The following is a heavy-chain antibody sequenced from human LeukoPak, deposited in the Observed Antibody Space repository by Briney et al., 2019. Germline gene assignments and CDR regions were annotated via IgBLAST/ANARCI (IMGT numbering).Heavy chain of an antibody. CDR2: ISPRGDIK. V-gene: IGHV3-48*01. J-gene: IGHJ4*02. CDR3: IVWWLRFGG. CDR1: GFTFSNHG. Sequence: GGSLRLSCAASGFTFSNHGMNWVRQAPGKGLEWVSGISPRGDIKYYADSVKGRFTISRDNAKNSLYLQMNSLRAEDTAVYHCIVWWLRFGGWGQGTLVTVSS. D-gene: IGHD5-12*01.